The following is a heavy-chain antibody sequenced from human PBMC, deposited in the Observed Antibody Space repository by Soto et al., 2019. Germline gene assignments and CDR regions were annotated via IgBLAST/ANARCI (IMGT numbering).Heavy chain of an antibody. CDR1: GGTFSSYA. V-gene: IGHV1-69*01. J-gene: IGHJ6*02. CDR2: IIPIFGTA. CDR3: AREVTALGDYYYYGMDV. Sequence: QVQLVQSGAEVKKPGSSVKVSCKASGGTFSSYAISWVRQAPGQGLEWMGGIIPIFGTANYAQKFQGRVTITADESTSTAYMELSSLRSEDTAVYYCAREVTALGDYYYYGMDVWGQGTTVTVSS. D-gene: IGHD2-21*02.